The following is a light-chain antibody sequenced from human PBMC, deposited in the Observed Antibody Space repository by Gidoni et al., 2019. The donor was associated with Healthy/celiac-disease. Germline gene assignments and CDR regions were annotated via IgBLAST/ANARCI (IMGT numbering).Light chain of an antibody. CDR1: QSVSSSY. V-gene: IGKV3-20*01. J-gene: IGKJ1*01. CDR3: QQYGSSPQ. Sequence: EIVLTQSTGTLSLYPGERATLSCRASQSVSSSYLAWYQQKPGQAPRLLIYGASSRATGIPDRFSGSGSGTDFTLTISRLEPEDFAVYYCQQYGSSPQFGQGTKVEIK. CDR2: GAS.